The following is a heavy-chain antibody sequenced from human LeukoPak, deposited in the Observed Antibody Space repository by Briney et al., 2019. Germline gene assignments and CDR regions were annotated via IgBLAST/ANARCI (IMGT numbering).Heavy chain of an antibody. J-gene: IGHJ4*02. D-gene: IGHD5-24*01. CDR2: ISTSSSYK. V-gene: IGHV3-21*01. Sequence: GGSLRLSCAASGFTFSSYSMNWVRQAPGKGLEWVSSISTSSSYKYYADSLKGRSTISRDNAKNSLYLQMNSLGAEDTAVYYCAKSGYNRFDYWGQGTLVTVSS. CDR1: GFTFSSYS. CDR3: AKSGYNRFDY.